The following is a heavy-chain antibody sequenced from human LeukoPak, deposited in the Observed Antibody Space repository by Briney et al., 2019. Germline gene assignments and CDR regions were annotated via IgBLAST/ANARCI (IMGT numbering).Heavy chain of an antibody. D-gene: IGHD3-22*01. CDR1: GYTFIHYS. CDR3: ARHGHIYFYDSSGVFDI. CDR2: IDPSDSYT. Sequence: GESLKISCKTSGYTFIHYSISWVRQVPGKGLEWMGRIDPSDSYTNYGLPLQGHVTISADRSMNTSYLQWSSLKASDTAMYYCARHGHIYFYDSSGVFDIWGQGTMVTVSS. J-gene: IGHJ3*02. V-gene: IGHV5-10-1*01.